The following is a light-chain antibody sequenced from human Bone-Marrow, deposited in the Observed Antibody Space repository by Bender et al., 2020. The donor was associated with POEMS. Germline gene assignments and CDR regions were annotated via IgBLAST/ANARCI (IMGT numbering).Light chain of an antibody. CDR2: SSH. V-gene: IGLV1-44*01. CDR3: AVWDDSLNGWV. J-gene: IGLJ3*02. CDR1: SSNIGAHA. Sequence: QSVLTQPPSASGTPGQRVTISCSGGSSNIGAHAVNWYQHLPGTAPKLLIYSSHRRPSEVPDPFSGSRSGTSASLDISGLQSEDEADYYCAVWDDSLNGWVFGGGTKLTVL.